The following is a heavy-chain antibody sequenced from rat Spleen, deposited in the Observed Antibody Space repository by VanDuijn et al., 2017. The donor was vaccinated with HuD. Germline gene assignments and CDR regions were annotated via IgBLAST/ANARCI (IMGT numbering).Heavy chain of an antibody. V-gene: IGHV5-29*01. CDR3: TTEDNNSGFAY. Sequence: EVQLVESGGGLVQPGRSLKLSCAASGFPFSNYDMAWVRQAPKAGLEWVATITYDGRTTYYRDSVKGRFTISSDNAKSTLYLQMDSLRSEDTATYYCTTEDNNSGFAYWGQGTLVTVSS. J-gene: IGHJ3*01. CDR2: ITYDGRTT. CDR1: GFPFSNYD. D-gene: IGHD1-10*01.